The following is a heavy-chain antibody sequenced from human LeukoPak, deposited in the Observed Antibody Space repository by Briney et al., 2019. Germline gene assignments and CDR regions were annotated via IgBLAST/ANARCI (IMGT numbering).Heavy chain of an antibody. V-gene: IGHV3-30*03. D-gene: IGHD5-12*01. Sequence: GGSLRLSCAASGFTFSSYGMHWVRQAPGKGLEWVAVISYDGSNKYYADSVKGRFTISRGNSKNTLYLQMNSLRAEDTAVYYCGSGFYFDYWGQGTLVTVSS. J-gene: IGHJ4*02. CDR1: GFTFSSYG. CDR2: ISYDGSNK. CDR3: GSGFYFDY.